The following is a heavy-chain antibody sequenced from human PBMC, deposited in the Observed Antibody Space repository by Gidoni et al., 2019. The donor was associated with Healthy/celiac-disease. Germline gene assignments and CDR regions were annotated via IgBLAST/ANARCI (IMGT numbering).Heavy chain of an antibody. V-gene: IGHV4-59*08. CDR1: GGSISSYY. J-gene: IGHJ4*02. CDR2: IYYSGST. Sequence: QVQLQESGPGLVKPSETLSLTCTVSGGSISSYYWSWIRQPPGKGLEWIGYIYYSGSTNYNPSLKSRVTISVDTSKNQFSLKLSSVTAADTAVYYCARHRERWLPRAWGQGTLVTVSS. CDR3: ARHRERWLPRA. D-gene: IGHD1-26*01.